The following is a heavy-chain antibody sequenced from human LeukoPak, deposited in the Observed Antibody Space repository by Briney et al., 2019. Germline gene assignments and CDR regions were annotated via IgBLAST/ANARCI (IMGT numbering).Heavy chain of an antibody. V-gene: IGHV3-11*04. Sequence: PGGSLRLSCAASGFTFSDYYMSWIRQAPGKGLEWVSYISSSGSTIYYADSVKGRFTISRDNANNSLFLQMNSLRAEDTAVYYCARSPRDQLPGVKYWGQGTLVTVSS. CDR1: GFTFSDYY. CDR3: ARSPRDQLPGVKY. CDR2: ISSSGSTI. J-gene: IGHJ4*02. D-gene: IGHD4/OR15-4a*01.